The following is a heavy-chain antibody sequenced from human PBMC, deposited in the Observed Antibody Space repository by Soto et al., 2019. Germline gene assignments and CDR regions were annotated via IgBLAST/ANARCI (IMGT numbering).Heavy chain of an antibody. Sequence: QVQLQQSGPWLVEPSQTLSLTCAVSGGSISSEYFHWTWIRQSPGKGLEWIGYIHYTGRIMYNQSFWSRLPTAVDTTKTPCFLQLSSWTAADTAVYFCAREGDGGDRDYYGLDVWGQGTTVTVSS. V-gene: IGHV4-30-4*08. CDR3: AREGDGGDRDYYGLDV. CDR1: GGSISSEYFH. D-gene: IGHD2-21*02. J-gene: IGHJ6*02. CDR2: IHYTGRI.